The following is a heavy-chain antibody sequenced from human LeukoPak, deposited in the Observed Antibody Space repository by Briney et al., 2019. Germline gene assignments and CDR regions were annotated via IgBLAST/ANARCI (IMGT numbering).Heavy chain of an antibody. CDR1: RFTFSSYS. CDR3: AKDRRGTVVRGPIMQTRDYYFEY. V-gene: IGHV3-48*01. J-gene: IGHJ4*02. D-gene: IGHD3-10*01. Sequence: GALRLSCAASRFTFSSYSMNWVRQAPGKGLEWVSYISSSSSTIYYADSVKGRFTISRDNAKNSLYLQMNSLRAEDTAVYYCAKDRRGTVVRGPIMQTRDYYFEYWGQGTLVTVSS. CDR2: ISSSSSTI.